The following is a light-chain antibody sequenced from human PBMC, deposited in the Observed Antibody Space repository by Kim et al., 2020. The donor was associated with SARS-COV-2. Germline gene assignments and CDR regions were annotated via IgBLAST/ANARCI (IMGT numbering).Light chain of an antibody. CDR2: YDS. J-gene: IGLJ1*01. CDR3: QVWDSSSDHPGV. V-gene: IGLV3-21*04. CDR1: NIGSKS. Sequence: YELTQPPSVSVAPGKTARITCGGNNIGSKSVHWYQQKPGQAPVLVIYYDSDRPSGIPERFSGSNSGNTATLTISRVEAGDEADYYCQVWDSSSDHPGVFGTGTKVTVL.